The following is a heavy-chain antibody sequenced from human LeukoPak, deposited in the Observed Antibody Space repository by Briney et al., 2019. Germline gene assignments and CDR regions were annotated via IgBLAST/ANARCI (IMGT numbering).Heavy chain of an antibody. CDR3: ARDFFDGYNSGPFDI. CDR2: ISSSGSTI. J-gene: IGHJ3*02. Sequence: KTGGSLRLSCAASGFTFSDYYMSWIRQAPGKGLEWVPYISSSGSTIYYADSVKGRFTISRDNAKNSLYLQMNSLRAEDTAVYYCARDFFDGYNSGPFDIWGQGTMVTVSS. D-gene: IGHD5-24*01. V-gene: IGHV3-11*04. CDR1: GFTFSDYY.